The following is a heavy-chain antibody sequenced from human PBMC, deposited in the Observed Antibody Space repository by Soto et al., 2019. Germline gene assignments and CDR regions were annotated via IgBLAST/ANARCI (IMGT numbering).Heavy chain of an antibody. CDR1: GCPIRSGNW. Sequence: SDSLSLTSYLSGCPIRSGNWLSVVRQPPGKGLEWIGEIYHSGSTNYNPSLKSRVTISVDKSKNQFSLKLSSVTAADTAVYYCARARGITMVRGAPGRVGMDVWGQGT. CDR3: ARARGITMVRGAPGRVGMDV. J-gene: IGHJ6*02. V-gene: IGHV4-4*02. D-gene: IGHD3-10*01. CDR2: IYHSGST.